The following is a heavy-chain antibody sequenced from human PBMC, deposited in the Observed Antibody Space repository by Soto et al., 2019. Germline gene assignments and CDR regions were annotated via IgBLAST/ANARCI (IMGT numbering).Heavy chain of an antibody. CDR2: IYYSGST. V-gene: IGHV4-59*01. Sequence: PSETLSLTCTVSGGSISSYYWSWIRQPPGKGLEWIGYIYYSGSTNYNPSLKSRVTISVDTSKNQFSLKLSSVTAADTAVYYRARAGDYGNYYYYGMDVWGQGTTVTVSS. CDR3: ARAGDYGNYYYYGMDV. J-gene: IGHJ6*02. D-gene: IGHD4-17*01. CDR1: GGSISSYY.